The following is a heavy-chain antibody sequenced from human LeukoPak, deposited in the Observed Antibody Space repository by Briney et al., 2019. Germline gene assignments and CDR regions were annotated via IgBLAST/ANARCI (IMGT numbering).Heavy chain of an antibody. V-gene: IGHV3-23*01. J-gene: IGHJ4*02. CDR3: AKGVRYFDWSYYYFDY. D-gene: IGHD3-9*01. Sequence: PGGSLRLSCAASGFTFSSYAMSWVRQAPGKGLEWVSAISGSGGSTYYADSVKGRFTISRDNSKNTLYLQMNSLRAEDTAVYYCAKGVRYFDWSYYYFDYWGQGTLVTVSS. CDR2: ISGSGGST. CDR1: GFTFSSYA.